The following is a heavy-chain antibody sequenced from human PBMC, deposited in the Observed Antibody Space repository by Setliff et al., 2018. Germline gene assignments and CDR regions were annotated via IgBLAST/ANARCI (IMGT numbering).Heavy chain of an antibody. CDR2: ISAYNGNT. CDR1: GYTFTSYG. CDR3: ARVSNWGYPIDN. J-gene: IGHJ4*02. Sequence: ASVKVSCKASGYTFTSYGISWVRQAPGQGLEWMGWISAYNGNTYYAQKLQGRVTVTTDTSTSTAYMEVRSLRSDDTAVYYCARVSNWGYPIDNWGQGALVTVSS. D-gene: IGHD7-27*01. V-gene: IGHV1-18*01.